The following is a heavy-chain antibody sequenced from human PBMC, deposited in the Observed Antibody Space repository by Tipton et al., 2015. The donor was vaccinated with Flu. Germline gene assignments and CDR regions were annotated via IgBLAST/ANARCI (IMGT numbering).Heavy chain of an antibody. CDR2: TYHSGST. J-gene: IGHJ3*02. D-gene: IGHD1-1*01. CDR1: GGSISSGGYS. CDR3: ARGHYNDAFDI. V-gene: IGHV4-30-2*01. Sequence: TLSLTCAVSGGSISSGGYSWSWIRQPPGKGLEWIGYTYHSGSTYYNPSLKSRVTISVDRSKNQFSLKLSSVIAADTAVYYCARGHYNDAFDIWGQGTMVPVSS.